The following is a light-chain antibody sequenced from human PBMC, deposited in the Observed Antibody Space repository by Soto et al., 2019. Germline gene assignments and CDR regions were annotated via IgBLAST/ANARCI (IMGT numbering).Light chain of an antibody. CDR3: QQYNNWPAIT. J-gene: IGKJ5*01. CDR2: GAS. V-gene: IGKV3D-15*01. CDR1: QSVRSN. Sequence: MVMTQSAATLSVSPGERATLSCRASQSVRSNLAWYQQKPGQAPRLLIYGASTRATGIPATFSGSGSGTQFTLTISSLQSEDFAVYYCQQYNNWPAITFGQGTRLEIK.